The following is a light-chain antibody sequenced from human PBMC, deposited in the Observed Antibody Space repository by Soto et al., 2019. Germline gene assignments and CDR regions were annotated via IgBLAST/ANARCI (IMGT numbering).Light chain of an antibody. CDR1: QSITTW. CDR3: QQYNTSPLT. Sequence: DIQMTQSPSTLSASVGERVTITCRASQSITTWLAWYQQKPGKAPKLLIYKASSLEGGVPSRFSGSGSGTEFNITISILQPDDFATYYCQQYNTSPLTFGGGTTVEIK. CDR2: KAS. V-gene: IGKV1-5*03. J-gene: IGKJ4*01.